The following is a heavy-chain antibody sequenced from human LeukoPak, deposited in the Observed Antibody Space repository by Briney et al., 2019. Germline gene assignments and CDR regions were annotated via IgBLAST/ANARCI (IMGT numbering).Heavy chain of an antibody. CDR1: GGSISSNTYF. CDR3: ATSDTVSTYNWFDP. Sequence: PSETLSLACNVSGGSISSNTYFWGWIRRPPGKGLEWIGSIRYSASTYYNPSLKSRVTISVDTSKNQFSLNLSSLTAADTAVYYCATSDTVSTYNWFDPWGQGTLVTVS. J-gene: IGHJ5*02. D-gene: IGHD5/OR15-5a*01. V-gene: IGHV4-39*01. CDR2: IRYSAST.